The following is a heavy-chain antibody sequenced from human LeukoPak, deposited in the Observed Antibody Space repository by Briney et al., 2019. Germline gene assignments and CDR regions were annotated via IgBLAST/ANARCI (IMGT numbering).Heavy chain of an antibody. CDR1: SGSFRTYY. D-gene: IGHD2-2*01. CDR2: IFYNEGT. CDR3: VKSNSRYQPWTLDI. Sequence: SETLSLTCTVSSGSFRTYYWSWIRQPPGKGLEWIGYIFYNEGTSYNLSLKSRVTISVDTSNNQLSLKVNSVTAADTAMYYCVKSNSRYQPWTLDIWGRGTMVTVSS. V-gene: IGHV4-59*01. J-gene: IGHJ3*02.